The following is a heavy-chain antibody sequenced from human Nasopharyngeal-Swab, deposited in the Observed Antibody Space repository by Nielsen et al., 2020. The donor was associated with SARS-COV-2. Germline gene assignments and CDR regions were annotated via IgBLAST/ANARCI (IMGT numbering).Heavy chain of an antibody. CDR2: IIPTAGIT. V-gene: IGHV1-69*04. D-gene: IGHD3-22*01. J-gene: IGHJ4*02. CDR3: ARDKRIYFDSSGHLDY. Sequence: SVKVSCKASGGTFSSYGISWVRQAPGQGLEWMGRIIPTAGITNYAQQFQGRVTITADKSTSTSYMELSSLRAEDTAVYYCARDKRIYFDSSGHLDYWVQGTLVTVSS. CDR1: GGTFSSYG.